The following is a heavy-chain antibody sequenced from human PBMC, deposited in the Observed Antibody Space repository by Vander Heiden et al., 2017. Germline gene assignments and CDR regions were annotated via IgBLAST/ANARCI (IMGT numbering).Heavy chain of an antibody. Sequence: QVQLVQSGAEVTKPGASVKVSCKASGYTFTGYYMHWVRQAPGQGLEWMGWINPDSGDTNFAQKFQGRVTMTRDTSISTSYMELNRLTYDDTAVYFCASRLMGRGAYWGQGTQVTVSS. D-gene: IGHD2-8*01. CDR1: GYTFTGYY. CDR2: INPDSGDT. J-gene: IGHJ4*02. V-gene: IGHV1-2*02. CDR3: ASRLMGRGAY.